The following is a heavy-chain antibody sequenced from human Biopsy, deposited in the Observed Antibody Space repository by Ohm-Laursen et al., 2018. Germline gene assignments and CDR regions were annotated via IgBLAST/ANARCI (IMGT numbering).Heavy chain of an antibody. Sequence: SETLSLTWTVSGRSISSDYWSWIRQTPGKGLEWIGYIYYSGSTNYNPSLKSRVTISVDTSKNQFSLRLNSVTAADTAVYYCARATNSTGWSYYYFYGMDVWGQGTTVTVSS. CDR1: GRSISSDY. V-gene: IGHV4-59*01. D-gene: IGHD6-19*01. CDR2: IYYSGST. J-gene: IGHJ6*02. CDR3: ARATNSTGWSYYYFYGMDV.